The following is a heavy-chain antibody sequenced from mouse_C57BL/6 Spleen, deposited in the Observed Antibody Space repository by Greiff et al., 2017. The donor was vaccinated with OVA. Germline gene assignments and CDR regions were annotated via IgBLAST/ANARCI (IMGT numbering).Heavy chain of an antibody. CDR2: IYPSDSET. D-gene: IGHD1-1*01. CDR1: GYTFTSYW. V-gene: IGHV1-61*01. J-gene: IGHJ2*01. CDR3: AIPTVGGGNYFDY. Sequence: VQLQQPGAELVRPGSSVKLSCKASGYTFTSYWMDWVKQRPGQGLEWIGHIYPSDSETHYNQKFKDKATLTVDKSSSTAYMQLSSLTSEDSAVYYCAIPTVGGGNYFDYWGQGTTLTVSS.